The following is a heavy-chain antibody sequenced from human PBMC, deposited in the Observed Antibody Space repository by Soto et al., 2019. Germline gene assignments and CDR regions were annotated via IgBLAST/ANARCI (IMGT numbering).Heavy chain of an antibody. CDR1: GGSISSSNW. D-gene: IGHD6-19*01. CDR3: ARSGYSSGWYSYYYGMDV. Sequence: QVQLQESGPGLVKPSGTLSLTCAVSGGSISSSNWWSWVRQPPGKGLEWIGEIYHSGSTNYNPSLKSRVTFSVDKSKNQFSLKLSSVTAADTAVYYCARSGYSSGWYSYYYGMDVWGQGTTVTVSS. V-gene: IGHV4-4*02. CDR2: IYHSGST. J-gene: IGHJ6*02.